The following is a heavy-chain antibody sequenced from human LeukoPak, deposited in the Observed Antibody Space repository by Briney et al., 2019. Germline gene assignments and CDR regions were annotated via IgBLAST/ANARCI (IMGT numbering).Heavy chain of an antibody. CDR3: ARDRDCSGGSCFFDSMDV. CDR1: GFTFGSYA. Sequence: GGSLRLSCAASGFTFGSYAMSWVRQAPGKGLEWVSGISGSGVRTYYADSVKGRFTISRDNSKNTLYLQMNSLRAEDTAVYYCARDRDCSGGSCFFDSMDVWGKGTTVTVSS. V-gene: IGHV3-23*01. J-gene: IGHJ6*03. CDR2: ISGSGVRT. D-gene: IGHD2-15*01.